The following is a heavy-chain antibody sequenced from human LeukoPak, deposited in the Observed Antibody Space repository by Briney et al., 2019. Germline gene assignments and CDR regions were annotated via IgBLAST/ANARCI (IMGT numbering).Heavy chain of an antibody. J-gene: IGHJ4*02. D-gene: IGHD1-26*01. CDR1: GGSISSSSYY. CDR3: AGSGSYQHNYFDY. Sequence: PSETLYLTCTVSGGSISSSSYYWGWIRQPPGKGLEWIGSIYYSGSTYYNPSLKSRVTISVDTSKNQFSLKLSSVTAADTAVYYCAGSGSYQHNYFDYWGQGTLVTVSS. CDR2: IYYSGST. V-gene: IGHV4-39*01.